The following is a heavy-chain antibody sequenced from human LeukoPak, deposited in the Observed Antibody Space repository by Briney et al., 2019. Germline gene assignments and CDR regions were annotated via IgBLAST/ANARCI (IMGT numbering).Heavy chain of an antibody. D-gene: IGHD3-22*01. J-gene: IGHJ3*01. CDR2: IYTSGST. Sequence: PSETLSLTCTVSGGSISSYYWSWIRQPAGKGLEWIGRIYTSGSTNYNPSLKSRVTMSVDTSKNQFSLKLSSVTAADTALYYCAKDNYYDSSGYLNHWGQGTMVTVSS. CDR3: AKDNYYDSSGYLNH. V-gene: IGHV4-4*07. CDR1: GGSISSYY.